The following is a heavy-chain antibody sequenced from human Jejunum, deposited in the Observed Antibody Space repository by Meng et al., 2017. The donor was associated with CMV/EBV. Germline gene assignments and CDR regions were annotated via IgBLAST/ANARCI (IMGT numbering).Heavy chain of an antibody. CDR1: GGSISPYS. CDR2: IYYTGAT. V-gene: IGHV4-59*01. D-gene: IGHD3-10*01. J-gene: IGHJ4*02. CDR3: ARTQLWFGASYYSDY. Sequence: SGGSISPYSWSWIRHPPGKGLEWIGYIYYTGATDYNPSLKSRVTISVDTSKIQVSLKVRSVTAADTAVYFCARTQLWFGASYYSDYWGQGTLVTVSS.